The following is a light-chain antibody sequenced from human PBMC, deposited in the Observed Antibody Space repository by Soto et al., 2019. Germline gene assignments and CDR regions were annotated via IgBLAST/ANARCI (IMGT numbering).Light chain of an antibody. J-gene: IGKJ2*01. CDR2: SAS. Sequence: EIVMTQSPATLSVSPGERATLSCRASQSISSNLAWYQQKPGQAPRLLIYSASTRATGIPARFSGSGSGTECTLTISSLQSEDFAVYYCQQCNNWPRTFGRGTKLEIK. CDR1: QSISSN. V-gene: IGKV3-15*01. CDR3: QQCNNWPRT.